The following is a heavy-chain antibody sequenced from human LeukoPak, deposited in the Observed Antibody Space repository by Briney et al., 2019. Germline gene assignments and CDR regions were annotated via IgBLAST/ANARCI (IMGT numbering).Heavy chain of an antibody. CDR1: GFFIANNNY. J-gene: IGHJ1*01. D-gene: IGHD6-19*01. Sequence: SETLSLTCTVSGFFIANNNYWGWIRQSPGKGLEWMGSIHHSGSRFETGSTHYNPSFRGRISVSADPSKNHFSLTLRPVTAADTGVYFCARNASSGFFNDWSQGTLVTVSS. V-gene: IGHV4-38-2*02. CDR2: IHHSGSRFETGST. CDR3: ARNASSGFFND.